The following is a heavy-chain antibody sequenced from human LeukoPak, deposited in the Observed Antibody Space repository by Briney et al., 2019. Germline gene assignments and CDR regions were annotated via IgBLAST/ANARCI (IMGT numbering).Heavy chain of an antibody. CDR1: GFTFDDYA. CDR3: AKGAAGYYYYYMDV. CDR2: ISWDGGST. J-gene: IGHJ6*03. V-gene: IGHV3-43D*03. Sequence: GGSLRLSCAASGFTFDDYAMHWVRQAPGKGLEWVSLISWDGGSTYYADSVKGRFTISRDNSKNSLYLQMNSLRAEDMALYYCAKGAAGYYYYYMDVWGKGTTVTVSS. D-gene: IGHD6-13*01.